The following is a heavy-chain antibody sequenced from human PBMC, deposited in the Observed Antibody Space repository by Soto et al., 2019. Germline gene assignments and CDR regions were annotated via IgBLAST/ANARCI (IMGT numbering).Heavy chain of an antibody. CDR3: GKDQVGATTGSYYGMDV. Sequence: GGSLRLSCAASGFTFSSYAMSWVRQAPGKGLEWVSAISGSGGSTYYADSVKGRFTISRDNSKNTLYLQMNSLRAEDNAANYCGKDQVGATTGSYYGMDVWGQGTTVTVSS. J-gene: IGHJ6*02. V-gene: IGHV3-23*01. D-gene: IGHD1-26*01. CDR1: GFTFSSYA. CDR2: ISGSGGST.